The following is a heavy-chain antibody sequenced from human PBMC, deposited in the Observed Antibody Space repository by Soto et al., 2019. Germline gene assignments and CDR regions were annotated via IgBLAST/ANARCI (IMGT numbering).Heavy chain of an antibody. CDR3: ARVEDIVLAPGGWFDP. J-gene: IGHJ5*02. V-gene: IGHV1-18*01. CDR2: ISAYNGNT. CDR1: GYTFTSYG. Sequence: QVQLVQSGAEVKKPGASVKVSCKASGYTFTSYGISWVRQAPGQGLEWMGWISAYNGNTNYAQKLQGRVTMTTDTSTSPAYMELRSMSSDDTAVYYCARVEDIVLAPGGWFDPWGQGTLVTVSS. D-gene: IGHD2-2*01.